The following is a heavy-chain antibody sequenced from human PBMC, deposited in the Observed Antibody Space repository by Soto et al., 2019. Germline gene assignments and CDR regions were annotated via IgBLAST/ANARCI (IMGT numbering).Heavy chain of an antibody. V-gene: IGHV3-30-3*01. CDR2: ISYDGSNK. J-gene: IGHJ6*02. CDR1: GFTFSSYA. D-gene: IGHD5-18*01. Sequence: PGGSLRLSCAASGFTFSSYAMHWVRQAPGKGLEWVAVISYDGSNKYYADSVKGRFTISRDNSKNTLYLQMNSLRAEDTAVYYCARDDVGTAMVSYYGMDVWGQGTTVTVSS. CDR3: ARDDVGTAMVSYYGMDV.